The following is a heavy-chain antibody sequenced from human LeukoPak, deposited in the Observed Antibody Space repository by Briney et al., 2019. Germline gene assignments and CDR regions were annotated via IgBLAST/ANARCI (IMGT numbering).Heavy chain of an antibody. J-gene: IGHJ3*02. Sequence: ASVKVSCKASGYTFTGYYMHWVRQAPGQGLEWMGIINPSGGSTSYAQKFQGRVTMTRDTSTSTVHMELSSLRSEDTAVYYCARGGGAVAGFDAFDIWGQGTMVTVSS. CDR1: GYTFTGYY. V-gene: IGHV1-46*01. D-gene: IGHD6-19*01. CDR2: INPSGGST. CDR3: ARGGGAVAGFDAFDI.